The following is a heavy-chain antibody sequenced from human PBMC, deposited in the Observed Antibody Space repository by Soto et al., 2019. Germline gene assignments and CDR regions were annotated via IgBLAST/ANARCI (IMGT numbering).Heavy chain of an antibody. CDR3: AGIAARPRWFDP. D-gene: IGHD6-6*01. V-gene: IGHV4-59*01. CDR2: IYYSGST. J-gene: IGHJ5*02. CDR1: GGSISSYY. Sequence: QVQLQESGPGLVKPSETLSLTCTVSGGSISSYYWSWIRQPPGKGLEWIGYIYYSGSTNYNPSLKGRVTISVDTSKNQFSLKLSSVTAADTAVYYCAGIAARPRWFDPWGQGTLVTVSS.